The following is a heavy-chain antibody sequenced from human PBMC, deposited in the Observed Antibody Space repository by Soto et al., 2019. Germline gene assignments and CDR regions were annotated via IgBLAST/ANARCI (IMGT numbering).Heavy chain of an antibody. CDR2: IYSGGST. J-gene: IGHJ1*01. D-gene: IGHD4-4*01. Sequence: GGSLRLSCAASGFTXSSNYMSWVRQAPGKGLEWVSVIYSGGSTYYADSVKGRFTISRDNSKNTLYLQMNSLRAEDTAVYYCARESTVTAYFQHWGRGTLVTVSS. CDR3: ARESTVTAYFQH. CDR1: GFTXSSNY. V-gene: IGHV3-66*01.